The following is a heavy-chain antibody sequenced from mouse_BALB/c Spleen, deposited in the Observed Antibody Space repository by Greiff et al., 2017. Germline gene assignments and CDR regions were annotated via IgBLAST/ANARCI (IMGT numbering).Heavy chain of an antibody. V-gene: IGHV1-69*02. CDR3: TRDYRYGAMDY. CDR2: IYPSDSYT. D-gene: IGHD2-14*01. J-gene: IGHJ4*01. Sequence: VQLQQPGAELVRPGASVKLSCKASGYTFTSYWINWVKQRPGQGLEWIGNIYPSDSYTNYNQKFKDKATWTVDKSSSTAYMQLSSPTSEDAAVYYCTRDYRYGAMDYWGQGTSVTVSS. CDR1: GYTFTSYW.